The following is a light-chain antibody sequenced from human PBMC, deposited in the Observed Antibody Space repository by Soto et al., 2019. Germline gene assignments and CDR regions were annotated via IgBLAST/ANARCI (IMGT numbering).Light chain of an antibody. V-gene: IGLV2-8*01. CDR2: EVS. Sequence: QSALTQPPSASGSPGQSVTISCTGTSSDVGNYNYVSWYQQHPGKAPKLMIFEVSQRPSGVPHRFSGSKSGNTASLTVSGVQPEDEADYYCSSYSGSNDLVFGGGTKLTVL. CDR3: SSYSGSNDLV. CDR1: SSDVGNYNY. J-gene: IGLJ3*02.